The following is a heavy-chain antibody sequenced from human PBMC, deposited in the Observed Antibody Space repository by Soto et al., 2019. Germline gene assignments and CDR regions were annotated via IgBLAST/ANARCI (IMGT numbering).Heavy chain of an antibody. CDR1: GFTFSTYW. CDR2: IKQDGSEK. J-gene: IGHJ6*03. CDR3: ARYCSGGRCYPYHYYFYIDV. V-gene: IGHV3-7*01. Sequence: GSLRLSCAASGFTFSTYWMSWVRQTPGKGLEWVATIKQDGSEKYYVDSVKGRFTISRDNAKNSLYLQMNVLRVDDTAVYYCARYCSGGRCYPYHYYFYIDVWGKGTTVTVS. D-gene: IGHD2-15*01.